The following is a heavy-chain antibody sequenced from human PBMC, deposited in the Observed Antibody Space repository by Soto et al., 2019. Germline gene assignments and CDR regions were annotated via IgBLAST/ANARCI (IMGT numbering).Heavy chain of an antibody. J-gene: IGHJ3*02. D-gene: IGHD3-3*01. CDR3: ASTARSYDFWSGYSFDI. CDR1: GYTFTSYD. Sequence: QVQLVQSGAEVKKPGASVKVSCKASGYTFTSYDINWVRQATGQGLEWMGWMNPNSGNTGYAQKFQGRVTMTRNTSISTAYMELSSLRSEDTAVYYCASTARSYDFWSGYSFDIWGQGTMVTVSS. V-gene: IGHV1-8*01. CDR2: MNPNSGNT.